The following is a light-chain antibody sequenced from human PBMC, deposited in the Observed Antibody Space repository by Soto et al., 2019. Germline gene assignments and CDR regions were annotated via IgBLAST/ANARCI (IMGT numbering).Light chain of an antibody. Sequence: EIVLTQAPGTLSLSAWERATLSCRASQSVSSTYLAWYQQKPGQAPRLLIYDASNRATGIPPRFSGSGSGTDFTLTISSLEPEDSAVYYCQQRHMWPITFGQGTRLEIK. V-gene: IGKV3D-20*02. CDR2: DAS. J-gene: IGKJ5*01. CDR3: QQRHMWPIT. CDR1: QSVSSTY.